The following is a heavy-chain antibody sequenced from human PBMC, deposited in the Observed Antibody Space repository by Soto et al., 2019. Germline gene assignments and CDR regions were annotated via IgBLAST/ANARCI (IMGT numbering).Heavy chain of an antibody. J-gene: IGHJ6*02. D-gene: IGHD3-10*01. CDR1: GGSISSSSYY. CDR2: IYYSGST. V-gene: IGHV4-39*01. Sequence: SETLSLTCTVSGGSISSSSYYWGWIRQPPGKGLEWIGSIYYSGSTYYNPSLKSRVTISVDTSKNQFSLKLSSVTAADTAVYYCASTLWFVELSGYYYYYGMDVWGQGTTVTVS. CDR3: ASTLWFVELSGYYYYYGMDV.